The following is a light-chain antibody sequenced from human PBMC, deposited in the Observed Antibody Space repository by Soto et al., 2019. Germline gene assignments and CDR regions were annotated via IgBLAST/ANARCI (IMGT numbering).Light chain of an antibody. Sequence: EIVLTQSPGTLSLSPGERATLSCRASQSVSSSYLAWYKQKPGQAPRLLIYGASSRATVIPDRFRGSGSGTDFTLTISRLEPEDFVVYYCQQYGSSPPITFGRGTRLEIK. V-gene: IGKV3-20*01. CDR2: GAS. CDR3: QQYGSSPPIT. J-gene: IGKJ5*01. CDR1: QSVSSSY.